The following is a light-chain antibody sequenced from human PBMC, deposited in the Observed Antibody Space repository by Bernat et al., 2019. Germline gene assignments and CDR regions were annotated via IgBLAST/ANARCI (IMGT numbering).Light chain of an antibody. Sequence: DIQMTQSPSTLSASVGDRVTITCRASQTISSWLAWYQQRPGKAPNLLIHKASSLQSGVPSRFSGSGSGTEFNLTISSPQPDDSATYYCQQYNSYSPTFGQVTKVEIE. V-gene: IGKV1-5*03. CDR2: KAS. J-gene: IGKJ1*01. CDR1: QTISSW. CDR3: QQYNSYSPT.